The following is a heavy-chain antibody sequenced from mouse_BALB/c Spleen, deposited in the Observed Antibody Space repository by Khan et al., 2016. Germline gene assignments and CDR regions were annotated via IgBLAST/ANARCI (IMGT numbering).Heavy chain of an antibody. CDR1: GYTFTDYA. CDR3: ARLYDGLYYAMDY. J-gene: IGHJ4*01. D-gene: IGHD2-14*01. CDR2: ISTYYGDV. Sequence: QVQLKQSGAELVRPGVSVKISCKGSGYTFTDYAMHWVKQSHAKSLEWIGVISTYYGDVSYNQKFKGKATMTVDKSSSTAYMELARLTSEDSAIYYCARLYDGLYYAMDYWGQGTSVTVSS. V-gene: IGHV1S137*01.